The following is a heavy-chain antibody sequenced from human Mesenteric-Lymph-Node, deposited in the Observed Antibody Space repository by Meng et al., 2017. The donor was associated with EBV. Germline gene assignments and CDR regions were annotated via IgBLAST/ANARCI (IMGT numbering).Heavy chain of an antibody. V-gene: IGHV3-23*04. CDR2: ISGSGGST. Sequence: VALVGSGGGWGQPGGSLRLSCADSGFTFSGYAMSWVRQAPGKGLEWVSGISGSGGSTYYADSVKGRFTISRDNSKNTLYLQMNSLRAEDTAVYYCANGITPDYWGQGTLVTVSS. J-gene: IGHJ4*02. D-gene: IGHD3-10*01. CDR1: GFTFSGYA. CDR3: ANGITPDY.